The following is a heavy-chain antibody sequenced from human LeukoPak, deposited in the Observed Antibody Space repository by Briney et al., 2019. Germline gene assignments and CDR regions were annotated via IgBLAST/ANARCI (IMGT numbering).Heavy chain of an antibody. CDR2: IYHSGST. J-gene: IGHJ5*02. V-gene: IGHV4-39*07. CDR1: GGSISSSSYY. Sequence: NPSETLSLTCTVSGGSISSSSYYWGWIRQPPGKGLEWIGSIYHSGSTNYNPSLKSRVTISVDKSKNQFSLKLSSVTAADTAVYYCARGGSYSWFDPWGQGTLVTVSS. D-gene: IGHD1-26*01. CDR3: ARGGSYSWFDP.